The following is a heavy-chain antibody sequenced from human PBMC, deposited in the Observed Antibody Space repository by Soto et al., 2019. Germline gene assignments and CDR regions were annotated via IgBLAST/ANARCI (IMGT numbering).Heavy chain of an antibody. V-gene: IGHV4-30-4*01. CDR2: IYYSGST. D-gene: IGHD2-21*01. CDR1: GGSISSGDFC. J-gene: IGHJ5*01. Sequence: SETLSLTCTVSGGSISSGDFCWSWIRHPPGKGLEWIGYIYYSGSTYYNPSLTSRVTISVDTSKNQFSLKLSSVTAADTAVYYCARAGGVRSNLFHSRGKVTLVTV. CDR3: ARAGGVRSNLFHS.